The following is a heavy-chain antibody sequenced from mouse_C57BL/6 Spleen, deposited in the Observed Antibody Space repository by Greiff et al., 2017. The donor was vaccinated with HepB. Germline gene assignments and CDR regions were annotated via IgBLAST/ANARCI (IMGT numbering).Heavy chain of an antibody. J-gene: IGHJ2*01. D-gene: IGHD4-1*01. CDR1: GYSITSGYY. CDR3: ARFNWDGVSDY. Sequence: EVKLQESGPGLVKPSQSLSLTCSVTGYSITSGYYWNWIRQFPGNKLEWMGYISYDGSNNYNPSLKNRISITRDTSKNQFFLKLNSVTTEDTATYYCARFNWDGVSDYWGQGTTLTVSS. CDR2: ISYDGSN. V-gene: IGHV3-6*01.